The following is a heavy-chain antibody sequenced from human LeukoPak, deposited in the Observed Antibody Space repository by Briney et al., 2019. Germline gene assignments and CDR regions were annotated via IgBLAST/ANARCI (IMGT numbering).Heavy chain of an antibody. V-gene: IGHV5-51*01. Sequence: GESLKISCKGSGYSFTSYWIGWVRQMPGKGLECMGIIYPGDSDTRYSRSFQGQVTISADKSISTAYLQWSSLKASDTAMYYCARRYDSSGYYFDYWGQGTLVTVSS. CDR2: IYPGDSDT. CDR3: ARRYDSSGYYFDY. J-gene: IGHJ4*02. CDR1: GYSFTSYW. D-gene: IGHD3-22*01.